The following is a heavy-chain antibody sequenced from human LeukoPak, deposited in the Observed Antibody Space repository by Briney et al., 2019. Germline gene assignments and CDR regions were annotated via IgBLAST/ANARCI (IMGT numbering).Heavy chain of an antibody. Sequence: SETLSLTCTVSGGSISSGDYYWCWIRQPPGKGLEWIGYIYYSGSTYYNPSLKSRVTISVDTSKNQFSLKLSSVTAADTAVYYCARGGKAAVRFDLWGRGTLVTVSS. V-gene: IGHV4-30-4*01. CDR2: IYYSGST. CDR1: GGSISSGDYY. CDR3: ARGGKAAVRFDL. J-gene: IGHJ2*01. D-gene: IGHD2-15*01.